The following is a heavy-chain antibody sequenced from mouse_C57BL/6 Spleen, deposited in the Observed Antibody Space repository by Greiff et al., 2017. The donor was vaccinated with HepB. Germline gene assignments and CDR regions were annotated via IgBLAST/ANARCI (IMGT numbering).Heavy chain of an antibody. D-gene: IGHD1-1*01. J-gene: IGHJ2*01. V-gene: IGHV1-15*01. Sequence: VQLQQSGAELVRPGASVTLSCKASGYTFTDYEMHWVKQTPVHGLEWIGAIDPETGGTAYNQKFKGKAILTADKSSSTAYMELCSLTSEDSAVYYCTRSMNYGSTLFDYWGQGTTLTVSS. CDR3: TRSMNYGSTLFDY. CDR2: IDPETGGT. CDR1: GYTFTDYE.